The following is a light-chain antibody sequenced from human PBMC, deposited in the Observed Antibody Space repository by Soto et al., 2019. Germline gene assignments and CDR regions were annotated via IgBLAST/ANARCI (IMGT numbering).Light chain of an antibody. CDR3: QSFDRGPSGGYV. V-gene: IGLV1-40*01. CDR1: SANSGAGYA. J-gene: IGLJ1*01. CDR2: GKN. Sequence: QSVRAQPPALSGAPGQRVTISCTGSSANSGAGYAVHWYQQLPGVAPKLRIFGKNTRPSGVPDRCSGSKSGTSASLVITGLQAEDEGDYYCQSFDRGPSGGYVFGTGTKVTVL.